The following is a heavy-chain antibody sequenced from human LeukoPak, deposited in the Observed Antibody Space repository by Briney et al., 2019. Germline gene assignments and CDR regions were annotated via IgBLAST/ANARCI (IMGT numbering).Heavy chain of an antibody. V-gene: IGHV1-2*02. CDR1: GYTFIGYY. Sequence: ASVKVSCKASGYTFIGYYMHWVRQAPGQGLELMGWINPNSDVTNYAQKFQDSVTMTRATSLTTAYMELSRLTSDDTPVYYCARENWFDSWGQGTLVSVSS. CDR2: INPNSDVT. CDR3: ARENWFDS. J-gene: IGHJ5*01.